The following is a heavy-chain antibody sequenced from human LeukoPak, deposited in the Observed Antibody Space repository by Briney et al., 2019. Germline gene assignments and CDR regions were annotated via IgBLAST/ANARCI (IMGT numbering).Heavy chain of an antibody. D-gene: IGHD3-10*01. J-gene: IGHJ4*02. CDR2: ISGSGGST. CDR1: GFTFSSYA. CDR3: AKVKGLWFGELKNYFDY. V-gene: IGHV3-23*01. Sequence: PGGSLRLSCAASGFTFSSYAMSWVRQAPGKGLEWVSAISGSGGSTYYADSVKGRFTISRDNSKNTPYLQMNSLRAEDTAVYYCAKVKGLWFGELKNYFDYWGQGTLVTVSS.